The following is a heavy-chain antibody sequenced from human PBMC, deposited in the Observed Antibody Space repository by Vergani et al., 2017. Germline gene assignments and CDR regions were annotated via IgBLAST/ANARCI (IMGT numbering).Heavy chain of an antibody. CDR1: GGSISSYY. Sequence: QVQLQQWGAGVVKPSGTLSLTCTVSGGSISSYYWSWIRQPPGKGLEWIGYIYYSGSTNYNPSLKSRVTISVDTSKNQFSLKLSSVTAADTAVYYCARATPGIAAAGTIDPWGQGTLVTVSS. D-gene: IGHD6-13*01. V-gene: IGHV4-59*01. CDR3: ARATPGIAAAGTIDP. J-gene: IGHJ5*02. CDR2: IYYSGST.